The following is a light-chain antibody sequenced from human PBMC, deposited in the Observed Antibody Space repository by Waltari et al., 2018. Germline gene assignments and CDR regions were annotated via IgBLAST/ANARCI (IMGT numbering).Light chain of an antibody. CDR3: QHDVRLPVT. J-gene: IGKJ1*01. V-gene: IGKV3-20*01. Sequence: EIALTQSPGTLSLSPGERVTLSCRASQSVSRTLAWYPQKPGQAPSLLIHGAANRATGIPYSFSGSGSGTDFGLTVSRLDPEDFAVYYCQHDVRLPVTFGQGTKVEIK. CDR2: GAA. CDR1: QSVSRT.